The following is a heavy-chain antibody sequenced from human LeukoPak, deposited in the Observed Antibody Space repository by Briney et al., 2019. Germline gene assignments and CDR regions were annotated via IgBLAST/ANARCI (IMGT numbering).Heavy chain of an antibody. CDR3: ARGRVGDDFWSGYYLSWFDP. J-gene: IGHJ5*02. CDR2: INHSGST. Sequence: SETLSLTCTVSGGSISSYYWSWIRQPPGKGLEWIGEINHSGSTNYNPSLKSRVTISVDTSKNQFSLKLSSVTAADTAVYYCARGRVGDDFWSGYYLSWFDPWGQGTLVTVSS. CDR1: GGSISSYY. V-gene: IGHV4-34*01. D-gene: IGHD3-3*01.